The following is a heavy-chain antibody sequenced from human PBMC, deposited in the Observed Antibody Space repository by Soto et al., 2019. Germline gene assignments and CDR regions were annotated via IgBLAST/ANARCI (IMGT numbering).Heavy chain of an antibody. CDR2: ISYDGSNK. V-gene: IGHV3-30-3*01. Sequence: SGGSLRLSCAASGFTFSSYAMHWVRQAPGKGLEWVAVISYDGSNKYYADSVKGRFTISRDNSKNTLYLQMNSLRAEDTAVYYCARDFGDLVGVDYWGQGTLVTVSS. CDR1: GFTFSSYA. J-gene: IGHJ4*02. CDR3: ARDFGDLVGVDY. D-gene: IGHD3-10*01.